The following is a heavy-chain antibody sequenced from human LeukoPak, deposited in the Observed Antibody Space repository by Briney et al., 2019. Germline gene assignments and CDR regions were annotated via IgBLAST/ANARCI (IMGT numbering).Heavy chain of an antibody. J-gene: IGHJ5*02. CDR1: GLTFSSYS. Sequence: GGSLRLSCAASGLTFSSYSMNWVRQAPGKGLEWVSSISSSSSYIYYADSVKGRFTISRDNAKSSLYMQMNSLRAEDTAVYYCARGPGSGSYFAWFDTWGQGALVTVSS. D-gene: IGHD3-10*01. V-gene: IGHV3-21*01. CDR2: ISSSSSYI. CDR3: ARGPGSGSYFAWFDT.